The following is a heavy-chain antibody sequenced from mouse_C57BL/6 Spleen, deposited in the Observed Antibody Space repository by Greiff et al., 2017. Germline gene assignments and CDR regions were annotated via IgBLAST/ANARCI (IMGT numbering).Heavy chain of an antibody. V-gene: IGHV1-19*01. CDR1: GYTFTDYY. Sequence: EVQLQQSGPVLVKPGASVKMSCKASGYTFTDYYMNWVKQSHGKSLEWIGVINPYNGGTSYNQKFKGKATLTVDKSSSTAYMELNSLTSEDSAVYYCARELDAWFAYWGQGTLVTVSA. D-gene: IGHD4-1*01. J-gene: IGHJ3*01. CDR2: INPYNGGT. CDR3: ARELDAWFAY.